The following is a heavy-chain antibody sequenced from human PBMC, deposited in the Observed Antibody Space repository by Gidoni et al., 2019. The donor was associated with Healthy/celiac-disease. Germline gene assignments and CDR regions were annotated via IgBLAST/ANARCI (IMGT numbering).Heavy chain of an antibody. CDR3: ARVGEYSRSFDY. V-gene: IGHV3-53*01. J-gene: IGHJ4*02. CDR2: SYSGGST. Sequence: EVQLVESGGGLIQPGGSLRLFCAASGFTVGSNYMSWVRQAPGKGLEWVSVSYSGGSTYYADSVKGRFTISRDNSKNTLYLQMNSLRAEDTAVYYCARVGEYSRSFDYWGQGTLVTVSS. D-gene: IGHD6-6*01. CDR1: GFTVGSNY.